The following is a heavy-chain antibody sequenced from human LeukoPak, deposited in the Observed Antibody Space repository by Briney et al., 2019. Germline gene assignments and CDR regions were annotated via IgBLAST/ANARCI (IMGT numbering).Heavy chain of an antibody. CDR2: IGTAGDT. D-gene: IGHD6-13*01. CDR1: GFTFSSYD. CDR3: ARGFSSSWYGRIRYYFDY. V-gene: IGHV3-13*04. Sequence: PGGSLRLSCAASGFTFSSYDMHWVRHATGKGLEWVSAIGTAGDTYYPGSVKGRSTISRENAKNSLYLQMNSLRAGDTAVYYCARGFSSSWYGRIRYYFDYWGQGTLVSVSS. J-gene: IGHJ4*02.